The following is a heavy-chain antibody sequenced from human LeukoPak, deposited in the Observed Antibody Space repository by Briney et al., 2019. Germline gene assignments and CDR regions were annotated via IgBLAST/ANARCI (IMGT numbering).Heavy chain of an antibody. Sequence: GSSVKVSCKASGGTFSSYAISWVRQATGQGLEWMGGIIPIFGTANYAQKFQGRVTITADKSTSTAYMELSSLRSEDTAVYYCARDLNSYDILTGYLHTFDYWGQGTLVTVSS. CDR2: IIPIFGTA. CDR3: ARDLNSYDILTGYLHTFDY. CDR1: GGTFSSYA. D-gene: IGHD3-9*01. V-gene: IGHV1-69*06. J-gene: IGHJ4*02.